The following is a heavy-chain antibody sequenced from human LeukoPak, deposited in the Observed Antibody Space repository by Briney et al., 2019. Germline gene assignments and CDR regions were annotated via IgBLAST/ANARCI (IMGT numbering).Heavy chain of an antibody. V-gene: IGHV4-34*01. Sequence: PSETLSLTCAVYGGSFSGYYWSWIRQPPGKGLEWIGEINHSGSTNYNPSLKSRVTISVDTSKNQFSLKLSSVTAADTAVYYCARDRWIAATVNWFDPWGQGTLVTVSS. CDR1: GGSFSGYY. CDR3: ARDRWIAATVNWFDP. D-gene: IGHD6-13*01. CDR2: INHSGST. J-gene: IGHJ5*02.